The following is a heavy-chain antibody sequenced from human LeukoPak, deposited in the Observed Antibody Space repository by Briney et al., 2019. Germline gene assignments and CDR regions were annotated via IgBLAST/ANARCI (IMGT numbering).Heavy chain of an antibody. CDR3: AKDVGDYTFDY. Sequence: GGSLRLSCAASGFTFDDYAMHWVRQAPGKGLEWVSDISWNSGSIGYADSVKGRFTISRDNAKNSLYLQMNSLRAEDTALYYCAKDVGDYTFDYWGQGTLVTVSS. J-gene: IGHJ4*02. CDR2: ISWNSGSI. V-gene: IGHV3-9*01. CDR1: GFTFDDYA. D-gene: IGHD4-17*01.